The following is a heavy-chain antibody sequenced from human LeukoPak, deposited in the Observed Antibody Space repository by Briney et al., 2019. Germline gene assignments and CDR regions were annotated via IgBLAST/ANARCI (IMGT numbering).Heavy chain of an antibody. D-gene: IGHD2-2*01. V-gene: IGHV3-21*01. CDR3: ARDTVVVPQGDAFDL. J-gene: IGHJ3*01. CDR2: ISSSSSYI. CDR1: GFTFSSYS. Sequence: GGSLRLSCAASGFTFSSYSMNWVRQAPGKGLEWVSSISSSSSYIYYADSVKGRFTISRDNAKNSLYLQMNSLRAEDTAVYYCARDTVVVPQGDAFDLWGQGTMVTVSS.